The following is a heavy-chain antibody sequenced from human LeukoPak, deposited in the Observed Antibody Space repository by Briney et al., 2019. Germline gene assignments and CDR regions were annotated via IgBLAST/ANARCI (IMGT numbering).Heavy chain of an antibody. D-gene: IGHD1-1*01. J-gene: IGHJ4*02. CDR2: ISGGGAGT. Sequence: PGGSPRLSCAASGLSFSFYAMSWVRQAPGKGLEWVSSISGGGAGTYYADSVRGRFTISRDNSKNTLYLQMNSLRAEDTALYYCAKDFVRYNIQFDYWGQGALATVSS. V-gene: IGHV3-23*01. CDR3: AKDFVRYNIQFDY. CDR1: GLSFSFYA.